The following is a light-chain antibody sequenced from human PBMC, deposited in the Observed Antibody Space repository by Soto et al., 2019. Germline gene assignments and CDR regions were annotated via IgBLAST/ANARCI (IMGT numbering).Light chain of an antibody. J-gene: IGKJ3*01. CDR1: QTITTY. CDR2: DAS. Sequence: DIPMTQSPSSLSAFVGDRVTITCRASQTITTYLNWYQQKPGKAPKLLISDASKLQDGVPSRFSGGGSGTDFTLTISSLQPEDFATYYCQQSYTTPLFAFGPGTKLEI. CDR3: QQSYTTPLFA. V-gene: IGKV1-39*01.